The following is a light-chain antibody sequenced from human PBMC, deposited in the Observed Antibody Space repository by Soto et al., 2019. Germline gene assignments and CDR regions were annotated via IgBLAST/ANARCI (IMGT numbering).Light chain of an antibody. V-gene: IGLV2-14*03. CDR3: TSYTTSSTYV. CDR2: DVS. Sequence: QSALTQPASVSGSPGQSIAISCTGTSSDVDAYNFVSWYQHHPGKAPKLMIFDVSNRPSGVSNRFSGSKSGNTASLTISGLQAEDEADYYCTSYTTSSTYVLGNGTKVTVL. CDR1: SSDVDAYNF. J-gene: IGLJ1*01.